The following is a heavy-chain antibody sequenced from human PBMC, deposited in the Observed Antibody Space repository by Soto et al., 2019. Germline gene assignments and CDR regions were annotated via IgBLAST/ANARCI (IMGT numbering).Heavy chain of an antibody. D-gene: IGHD3-22*01. CDR1: GYTFTSYD. CDR3: ARAHRQVVRRAFDI. V-gene: IGHV1-8*01. CDR2: INPNNGNT. J-gene: IGHJ3*02. Sequence: ASVKVSCKASGYTFTSYDINRVRQATGQGLEWMGWINPNNGNTGYAEKFQGRVTMTRSTSISTAYMELRSLRSDDTAVYYCARAHRQVVRRAFDIWGQGTMVTVSS.